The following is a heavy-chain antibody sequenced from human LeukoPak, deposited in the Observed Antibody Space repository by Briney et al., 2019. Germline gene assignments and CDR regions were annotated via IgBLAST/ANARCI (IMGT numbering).Heavy chain of an antibody. D-gene: IGHD6-6*01. Sequence: ASVKVSCRTSGYTFTRHGISWVRQAPGQGLEWMAWIGAYNGNTNYAQQFQGRVTVTTDTSRSTAYMELRGLRSDDTAMYYCARDMRAARTFDYWGQGSLVTVSS. V-gene: IGHV1-18*01. CDR2: IGAYNGNT. J-gene: IGHJ4*02. CDR3: ARDMRAARTFDY. CDR1: GYTFTRHG.